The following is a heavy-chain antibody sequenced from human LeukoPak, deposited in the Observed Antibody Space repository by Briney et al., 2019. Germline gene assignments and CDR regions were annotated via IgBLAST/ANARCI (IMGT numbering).Heavy chain of an antibody. CDR3: ARVKGSYYNYFDY. J-gene: IGHJ4*02. Sequence: GGSLRLSCAASGFTFSSYAMHWVRQAPGKGLEWVAVISYDGSNKYYADSVKGRFTISRDNSKNTPYLQMNSLRAEDTAVYYCARVKGSYYNYFDYWGQGTLVTVSS. D-gene: IGHD3-10*01. CDR1: GFTFSSYA. V-gene: IGHV3-30*04. CDR2: ISYDGSNK.